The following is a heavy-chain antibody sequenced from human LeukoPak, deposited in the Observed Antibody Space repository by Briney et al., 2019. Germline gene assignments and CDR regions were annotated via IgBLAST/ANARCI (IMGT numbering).Heavy chain of an antibody. V-gene: IGHV5-51*01. Sequence: GESLKISCKGSGYSFTSYWIGWVRQMPGKGLEWMGIIYPGDSDTRYSPSFQGQVTISADKSISTAYLQWSSLKASDTAMYYCARQVALHDSNVFFDYWGQGTLVTVSS. CDR1: GYSFTSYW. D-gene: IGHD3-22*01. CDR2: IYPGDSDT. CDR3: ARQVALHDSNVFFDY. J-gene: IGHJ4*02.